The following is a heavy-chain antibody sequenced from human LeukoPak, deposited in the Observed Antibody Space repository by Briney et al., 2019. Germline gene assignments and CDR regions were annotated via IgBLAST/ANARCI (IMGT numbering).Heavy chain of an antibody. Sequence: PPGGSPRLSCAASGFTFDDYAMHWVRQAPGKGLEWVSCITWNSGTTAYADSVKGRFTISRDNAKNSLYLQMNSLRPEDTALYYCAQDIGPGIGMGRNYFDYWGQGTLVTVSS. CDR3: AQDIGPGIGMGRNYFDY. D-gene: IGHD6-13*01. CDR2: ITWNSGTT. CDR1: GFTFDDYA. J-gene: IGHJ4*02. V-gene: IGHV3-9*01.